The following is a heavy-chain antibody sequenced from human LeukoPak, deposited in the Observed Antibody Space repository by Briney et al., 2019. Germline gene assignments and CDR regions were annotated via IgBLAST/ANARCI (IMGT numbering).Heavy chain of an antibody. V-gene: IGHV4-59*01. D-gene: IGHD6-25*01. CDR3: TRGARSGIVGWSDP. Sequence: SETLSLTCTVSGGPISSYYWTWIRQPPGKGLERIGYISYSGSTNYNPSLKSRITISVDTSKNQFSLKLSSVTAADTAVYYCTRGARSGIVGWSDPWGQGTLVTVSS. CDR1: GGPISSYY. J-gene: IGHJ5*02. CDR2: ISYSGST.